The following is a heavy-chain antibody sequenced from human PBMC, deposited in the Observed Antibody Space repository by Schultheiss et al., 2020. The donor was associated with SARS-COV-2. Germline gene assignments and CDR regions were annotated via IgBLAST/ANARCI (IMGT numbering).Heavy chain of an antibody. V-gene: IGHV1-18*01. CDR2: ISAYNGNT. CDR3: ARDQRGNTFGQNYYYFMDL. D-gene: IGHD3-10*01. Sequence: GESLKISCKASGYTFTSYGISWVRQAPGQGLEWMGWISAYNGNTNYAQKLQGRVTMTTDTSTSTAYMELRSLRSDDTAVYYCARDQRGNTFGQNYYYFMDLWGKGTTVTVSS. CDR1: GYTFTSYG. J-gene: IGHJ6*03.